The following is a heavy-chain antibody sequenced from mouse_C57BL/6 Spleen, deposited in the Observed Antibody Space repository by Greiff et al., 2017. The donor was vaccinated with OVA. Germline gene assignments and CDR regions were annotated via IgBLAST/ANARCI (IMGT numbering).Heavy chain of an antibody. Sequence: QVQLQQPGAELVKPGASVKLSCKASGYTFTSYWMHWVKQRPGQGLEWIGMIHPNSGSTNYNEKFKSKATLTVDKSSSTAYMQLSSLTSEDSAVYYCARWGGSSPYWYFDVWGTGTTVTVSS. CDR3: ARWGGSSPYWYFDV. J-gene: IGHJ1*03. V-gene: IGHV1-64*01. CDR1: GYTFTSYW. D-gene: IGHD1-1*01. CDR2: IHPNSGST.